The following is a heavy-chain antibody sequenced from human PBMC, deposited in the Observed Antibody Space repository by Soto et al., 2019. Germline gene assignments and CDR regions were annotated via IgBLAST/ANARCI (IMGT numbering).Heavy chain of an antibody. CDR2: ILYSGST. V-gene: IGHV4-59*01. D-gene: IGHD6-19*01. CDR1: GDSITNYY. J-gene: IGHJ5*02. CDR3: ARKFSGLYSGFGP. Sequence: PSETLSLTCSVSGDSITNYYLNWIRQPPGKGLEWIGSILYSGSTNYNPSLKSRVTISIDTSKNQIALKLTSVTAADTAVYYCARKFSGLYSGFGPWGQGVMVTVYS.